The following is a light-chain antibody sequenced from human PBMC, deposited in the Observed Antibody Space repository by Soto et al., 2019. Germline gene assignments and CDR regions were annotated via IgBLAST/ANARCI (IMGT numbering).Light chain of an antibody. Sequence: IPMTQSPSSLSASVGDSVTVTCRASQSINIYLNLYQQKPGKAPTLLIYGASSLENRVPSRFTGGVSRTDFHLSISSRRSADFATYYCHQIYRSLYTFGSGTQLEIK. J-gene: IGKJ2*01. CDR3: HQIYRSLYT. CDR1: QSINIY. CDR2: GAS. V-gene: IGKV1-39*01.